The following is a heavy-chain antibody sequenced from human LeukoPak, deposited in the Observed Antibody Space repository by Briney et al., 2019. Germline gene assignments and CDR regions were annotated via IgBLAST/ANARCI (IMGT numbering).Heavy chain of an antibody. CDR1: GFTVSSNY. V-gene: IGHV3-30*18. Sequence: PGGSLRLSCAASGFTVSSNYMSWVRQAPGKGLEWVAVISYDGSNKYYADSVKGRFTISRDNSKNTLYLQMNSLRAEDTAVYYCAKDLWYSSGWYVQPGPFDYWGQGTLVTVSS. D-gene: IGHD6-19*01. CDR2: ISYDGSNK. CDR3: AKDLWYSSGWYVQPGPFDY. J-gene: IGHJ4*02.